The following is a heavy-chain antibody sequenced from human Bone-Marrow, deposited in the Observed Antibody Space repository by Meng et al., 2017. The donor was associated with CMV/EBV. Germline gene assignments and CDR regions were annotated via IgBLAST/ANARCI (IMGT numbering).Heavy chain of an antibody. D-gene: IGHD2-15*01. CDR3: AKALGKIKLTSNQVVPDS. CDR2: MSDSGEVT. J-gene: IGHJ4*02. V-gene: IGHV3-23*01. Sequence: LSLTCAASGFTFSSYWMSWVRQAPGKGLEWVSSMSDSGEVTYYADNVKGRLTISRDTSKNTLFLQMNSLRVGDTAMYYCAKALGKIKLTSNQVVPDSWGQGTLVTVSS. CDR1: GFTFSSYW.